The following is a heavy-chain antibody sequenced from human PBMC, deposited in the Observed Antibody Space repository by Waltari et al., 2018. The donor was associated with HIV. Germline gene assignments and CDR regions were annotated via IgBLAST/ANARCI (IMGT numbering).Heavy chain of an antibody. Sequence: QMLLLQSGPPVKTQGTSVTVSCQADGSVFSSSAIPWSRQGGVQRREWMAFVVVASEYRNVAQGLRGRFSLSIDKSTETLNLELSSLRSDDTAVYYCAADVKLRYSGENLPYPFFFGFDIWGQGTTV. V-gene: IGHV1-58*02. CDR1: GSVFSSSA. D-gene: IGHD3-16*02. CDR2: VVVASEYR. J-gene: IGHJ6*02. CDR3: AADVKLRYSGENLPYPFFFGFDI.